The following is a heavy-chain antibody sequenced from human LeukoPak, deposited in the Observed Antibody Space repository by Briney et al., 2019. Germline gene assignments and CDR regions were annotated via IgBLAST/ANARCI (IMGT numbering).Heavy chain of an antibody. V-gene: IGHV1-18*04. Sequence: ASVKVSCKASGYTFTSYYMHWVRQAPGQGLEWMGWISAYNGNTNYAQKFQGRVTMTTDASTTTAYVELRSLRSDDTAVFYCARDLSVGAGSYQDYWGQGTLVTVSS. D-gene: IGHD3-10*01. J-gene: IGHJ4*02. CDR2: ISAYNGNT. CDR3: ARDLSVGAGSYQDY. CDR1: GYTFTSYY.